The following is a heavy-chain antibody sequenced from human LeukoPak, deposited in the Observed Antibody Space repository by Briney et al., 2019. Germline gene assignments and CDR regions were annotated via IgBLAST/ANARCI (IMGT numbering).Heavy chain of an antibody. Sequence: PGGSLRLSCAASGFTFSSYAMSWVRQAPGKGLEWVSAISGSGGSTYYADSVKGRFTISRDNSKNTLYLQMNSLRAEDTAVYYCAKDRAGSRLSYYYGMDVWGQGTTVTVSS. CDR2: ISGSGGST. J-gene: IGHJ6*02. CDR1: GFTFSSYA. D-gene: IGHD6-13*01. V-gene: IGHV3-23*01. CDR3: AKDRAGSRLSYYYGMDV.